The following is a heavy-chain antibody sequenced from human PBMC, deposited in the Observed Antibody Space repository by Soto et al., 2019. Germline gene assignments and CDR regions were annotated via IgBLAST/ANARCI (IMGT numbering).Heavy chain of an antibody. CDR1: GYTFTGYY. J-gene: IGHJ3*02. D-gene: IGHD6-19*01. Sequence: QVQLVQSGAEVKKPGASVKVSCKASGYTFTGYYMHWVRQAPGQGLEWMGGIIPIFGTANYAQKFQGRVTITADESTSTAYMELSSLRSEDTAVYYCARAPRPAVAGHDAFDIWGQGTMVTVSS. CDR3: ARAPRPAVAGHDAFDI. CDR2: IIPIFGTA. V-gene: IGHV1-69*01.